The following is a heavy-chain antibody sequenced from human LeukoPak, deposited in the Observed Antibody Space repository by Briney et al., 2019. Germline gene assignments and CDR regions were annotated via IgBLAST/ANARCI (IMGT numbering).Heavy chain of an antibody. V-gene: IGHV3-21*01. Sequence: GGSLRLSCAASGFTFSSYSMNLVRQAPGKGLEWVSYISSSSSYIYYADSVKGRFTISRDNAKNSLYLQMNSLRAEDTAVYYCARDRIAAAGTLDPWGQGTLVTVSS. CDR2: ISSSSSYI. CDR1: GFTFSSYS. J-gene: IGHJ5*02. D-gene: IGHD6-13*01. CDR3: ARDRIAAAGTLDP.